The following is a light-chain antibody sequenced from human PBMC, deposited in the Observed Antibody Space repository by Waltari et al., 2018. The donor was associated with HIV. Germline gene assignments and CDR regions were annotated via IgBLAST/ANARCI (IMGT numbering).Light chain of an antibody. Sequence: QSALTQPASVSGSPGQSITISCTGSSGDVGSYNLVSWYQLLPGKVPKLLIYEVSKRPSGVSHRFSGSKADTTASLTISGLQADDEADYYCSSYAGSHTLIFGGGTKLTVL. CDR1: SGDVGSYNL. CDR3: SSYAGSHTLI. J-gene: IGLJ2*01. V-gene: IGLV2-23*02. CDR2: EVS.